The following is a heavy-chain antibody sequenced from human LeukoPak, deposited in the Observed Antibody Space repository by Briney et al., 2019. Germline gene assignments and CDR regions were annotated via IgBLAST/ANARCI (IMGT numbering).Heavy chain of an antibody. Sequence: PVASVKVSCKASGGTFSSYAISWVRQAPGQGLEWMGGIIPIFGTANYAQKFQGRVTITADKSTSTAYMELSSLRSEDTAVYYCARQYYGSGTQQGEDYRGQGTLVTVSS. V-gene: IGHV1-69*06. CDR3: ARQYYGSGTQQGEDY. J-gene: IGHJ4*02. D-gene: IGHD3-10*01. CDR1: GGTFSSYA. CDR2: IIPIFGTA.